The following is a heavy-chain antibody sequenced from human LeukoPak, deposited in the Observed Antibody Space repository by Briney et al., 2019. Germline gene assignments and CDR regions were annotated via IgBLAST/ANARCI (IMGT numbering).Heavy chain of an antibody. V-gene: IGHV1-69*13. Sequence: SVKVSRKASGGTFSSYAISWVRQAPGQGLERMGGIIPIFGTANYAQKFQGRVTITADESTSTAYMELSSLRSKDTAVYYCARDAPRGYPDYWGQGTLVTVSS. D-gene: IGHD5-18*01. CDR3: ARDAPRGYPDY. CDR2: IIPIFGTA. J-gene: IGHJ4*02. CDR1: GGTFSSYA.